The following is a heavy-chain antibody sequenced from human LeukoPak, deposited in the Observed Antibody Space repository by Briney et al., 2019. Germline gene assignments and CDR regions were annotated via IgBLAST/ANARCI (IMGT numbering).Heavy chain of an antibody. V-gene: IGHV2-5*01. CDR1: GFSLSTSGVG. Sequence: SGPTLVNPTQTLTLTCTFSGFSLSTSGVGVGWIRQPPGKALEWLALIYWNDDKRYSPSLKSRLTITKDTSKNQVVLTMTNMDPVDTATYYCAHSPSTGLRFLEWLGSYFDYWGQGTLVTVSS. CDR3: AHSPSTGLRFLEWLGSYFDY. J-gene: IGHJ4*02. CDR2: IYWNDDK. D-gene: IGHD3-3*01.